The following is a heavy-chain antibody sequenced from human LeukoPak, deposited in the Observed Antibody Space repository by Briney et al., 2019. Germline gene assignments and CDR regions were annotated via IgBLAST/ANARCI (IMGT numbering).Heavy chain of an antibody. D-gene: IGHD3-3*02. CDR2: INNDGSDT. V-gene: IGHV3-74*01. Sequence: GGSLRLSCAASGFTFRSYWMHWVRQTPGKGLEWDSHINNDGSDTSYADSVKGRFTITRDNAKNTLFLQMNSLRAEDTAVYYCARDGILGSHDCWGQGTLVTVSS. CDR3: ARDGILGSHDC. J-gene: IGHJ4*02. CDR1: GFTFRSYW.